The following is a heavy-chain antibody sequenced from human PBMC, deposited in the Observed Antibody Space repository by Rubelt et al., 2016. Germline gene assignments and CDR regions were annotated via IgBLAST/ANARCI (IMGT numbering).Heavy chain of an antibody. J-gene: IGHJ3*02. CDR1: GFTVSTNY. Sequence: EVHLVESGGGLIQPGGSLRLSCAASGFTVSTNYMSWVRQAPGQGLEWVSDLYSGGRTYYADSVKGRFTISRDDSKNRLYLQMNSLRAEDSAVYYCAREVKAAYAFDIWGQGTMVTVSS. V-gene: IGHV3-53*01. CDR3: AREVKAAYAFDI. CDR2: LYSGGRT. D-gene: IGHD6-13*01.